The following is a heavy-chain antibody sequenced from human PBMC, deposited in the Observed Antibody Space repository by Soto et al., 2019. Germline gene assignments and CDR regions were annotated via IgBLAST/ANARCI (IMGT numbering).Heavy chain of an antibody. Sequence: PSETLSLTCTVSGGSVNSGNYYWSWIRQAPGKGLERIGYIYYSGTTNYNPSLMGRVTISIDKSKSQFALNLRSVTAADTAIYYCARALYGDLYNWVDPWGQGTLVTVSS. CDR3: ARALYGDLYNWVDP. CDR2: IYYSGTT. V-gene: IGHV4-61*01. CDR1: GGSVNSGNYY. J-gene: IGHJ5*02. D-gene: IGHD4-17*01.